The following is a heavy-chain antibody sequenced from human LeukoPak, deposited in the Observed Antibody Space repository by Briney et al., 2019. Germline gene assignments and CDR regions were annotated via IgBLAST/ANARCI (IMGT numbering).Heavy chain of an antibody. V-gene: IGHV4-61*02. CDR2: IYTSGST. Sequence: SETLSLTCTVSGGSISSGSYYWSWIRQPAGKGLEWIGRIYTSGSTNYNPSLKSRVTISVDTSKNQFSLKLISVTAADTAVYYCARGSIWFDPWGQGTLVTVSS. D-gene: IGHD3-3*02. J-gene: IGHJ5*02. CDR1: GGSISSGSYY. CDR3: ARGSIWFDP.